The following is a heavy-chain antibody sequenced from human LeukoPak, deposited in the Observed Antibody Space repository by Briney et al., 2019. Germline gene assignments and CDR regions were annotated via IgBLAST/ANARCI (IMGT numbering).Heavy chain of an antibody. J-gene: IGHJ4*02. CDR2: ISGSGGST. CDR3: ANRYCSSPSCYPRWEYYFDY. V-gene: IGHV3-23*01. Sequence: QPGASLRLSCAASGFTFSSYAMSWVRQAPGKGLEWVSAISGSGGSTYYADSVKGRFTISRDNSKNTLYLQMNSLRAEDTAVYYCANRYCSSPSCYPRWEYYFDYWGQGHLVTVSS. CDR1: GFTFSSYA. D-gene: IGHD2-2*01.